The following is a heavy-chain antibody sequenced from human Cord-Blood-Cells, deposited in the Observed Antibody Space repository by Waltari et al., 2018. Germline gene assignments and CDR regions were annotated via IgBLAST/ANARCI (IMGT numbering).Heavy chain of an antibody. J-gene: IGHJ2*01. CDR1: GYTLPELS. Sequence: QVQLVQSGAEVKKPGASVRVPCKVSGYTLPELSMHWVRQAPGKGLGWMGGFDPEDGETIYAQKFQGRVTMTEDTSTDTAYMELSSLRSEDTAVYYCATTLAHYDILTGYFSYWYFDLWGRGTLVTVSS. V-gene: IGHV1-24*01. CDR3: ATTLAHYDILTGYFSYWYFDL. D-gene: IGHD3-9*01. CDR2: FDPEDGET.